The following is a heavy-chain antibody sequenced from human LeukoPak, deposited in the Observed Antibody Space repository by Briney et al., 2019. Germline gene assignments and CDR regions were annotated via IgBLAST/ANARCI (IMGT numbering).Heavy chain of an antibody. V-gene: IGHV3-30-3*01. D-gene: IGHD5-18*01. CDR2: ISYDGSNK. J-gene: IGHJ4*02. CDR3: ASGSVDTAMVPFDY. CDR1: GFTFSTYA. Sequence: GGSLRLSCAASGFTFSTYAMHWVRQAPGKGLEWVAVISYDGSNKYYADSVKGRFTISRDNSKNTLYLQMNSLRAEDTAVYYCASGSVDTAMVPFDYWGQGTLVTVSS.